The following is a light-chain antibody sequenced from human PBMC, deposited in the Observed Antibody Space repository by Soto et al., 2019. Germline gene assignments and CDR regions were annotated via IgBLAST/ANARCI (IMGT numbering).Light chain of an antibody. CDR3: QQYKGYRT. Sequence: DVKMDQSPSTLSASKGDRVTIACRASQSISSWLAWYQQKPGKAPKFLIYDASSLESGAPSRFSGSGSGTEFTLTISSLQPDDFATYYCQQYKGYRTFGQGSIVDVK. J-gene: IGKJ1*01. CDR2: DAS. V-gene: IGKV1-5*01. CDR1: QSISSW.